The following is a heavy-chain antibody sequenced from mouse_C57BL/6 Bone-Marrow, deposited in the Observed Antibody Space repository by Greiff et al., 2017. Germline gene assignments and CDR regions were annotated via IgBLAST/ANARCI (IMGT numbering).Heavy chain of an antibody. Sequence: EVKLMESGPGLVKPSQSLSLTCSVTGYSITSGYYWNWIRQFPGNKLEWMGYLSYDGSNNYNPSLNNRISITRDTSKNQFFLKLNSVTTEDTATYYCATYYKDVWGTGTTVTVAA. CDR3: ATYYKDV. J-gene: IGHJ1*03. CDR1: GYSITSGYY. V-gene: IGHV3-6*01. D-gene: IGHD2-12*01. CDR2: LSYDGSN.